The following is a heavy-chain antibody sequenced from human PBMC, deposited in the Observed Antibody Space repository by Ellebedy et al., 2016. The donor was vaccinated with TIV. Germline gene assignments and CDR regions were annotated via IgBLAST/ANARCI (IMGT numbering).Heavy chain of an antibody. CDR2: INPNSGGT. CDR3: ARERDASMASYYYYGMDV. D-gene: IGHD5-18*01. CDR1: GYTLIVYY. J-gene: IGHJ6*02. Sequence: AASVKVSCKASGYTLIVYYMHWVRQTRGQGLEWMGWINPNSGGTNLPQKFQGRVTMTRDRSISTAYMELNRLRSDDTAVYYCARERDASMASYYYYGMDVWGQGTTVTVSS. V-gene: IGHV1-2*02.